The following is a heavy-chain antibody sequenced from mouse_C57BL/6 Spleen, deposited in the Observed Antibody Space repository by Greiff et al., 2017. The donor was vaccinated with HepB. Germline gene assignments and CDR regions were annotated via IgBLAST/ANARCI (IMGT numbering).Heavy chain of an antibody. CDR2: ISDGGSYT. CDR3: ARGSVTKDY. D-gene: IGHD2-3*01. J-gene: IGHJ2*01. Sequence: EVKLVESGGGLVKPGGSLKLSCAASGFTFSSYAMSWVRQTPEKRLEWVATISDGGSYTYYPDNVKGRFTISRDNAKNNLYLLMSHLKSEDTAMYYCARGSVTKDYWGQGTTLTVSS. CDR1: GFTFSSYA. V-gene: IGHV5-4*03.